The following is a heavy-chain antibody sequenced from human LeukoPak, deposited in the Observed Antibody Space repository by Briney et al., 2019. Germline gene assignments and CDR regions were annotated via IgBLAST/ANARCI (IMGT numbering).Heavy chain of an antibody. CDR1: GYTLSTYF. CDR2: INPSAGGT. Sequence: KASGYTLSTYFMHWVRQAPGQGLDWMGIINPSAGGTSYAQKFQGRVTMTRDTSTSTVYMELSSLRSEDTAVYYCARALEDHSGHDYGLDYWGQGTLVTVSS. J-gene: IGHJ4*02. CDR3: ARALEDHSGHDYGLDY. D-gene: IGHD5-12*01. V-gene: IGHV1-46*01.